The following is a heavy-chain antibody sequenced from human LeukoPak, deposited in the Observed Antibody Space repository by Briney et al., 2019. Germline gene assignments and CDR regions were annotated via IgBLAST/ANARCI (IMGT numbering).Heavy chain of an antibody. CDR2: IYYSGST. D-gene: IGHD5-18*01. CDR3: AESNGYSYGYFDY. V-gene: IGHV4-39*01. CDR1: GGSISSYY. J-gene: IGHJ4*02. Sequence: PSETLSLTCTASGGSISSYYWGWIRQPPGKGLEWIGSIYYSGSTYYNPSLKSRVTISVDTSKNQFSLKLSSVTAADTAVYYCAESNGYSYGYFDYWGQGTLVTVSS.